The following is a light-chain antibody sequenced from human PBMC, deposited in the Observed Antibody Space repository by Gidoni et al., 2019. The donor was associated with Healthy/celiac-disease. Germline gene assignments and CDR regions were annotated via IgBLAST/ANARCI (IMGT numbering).Light chain of an antibody. Sequence: DIQMTQSPSTLSASVGDRVTITCRASQSISSWLAWYQQKPGKAPKLLIYKASSLESGVPSRFSGNRSGTEFTLTISSLQPDDFATYYCQQYSSYPWTFGQXTKVEIK. CDR3: QQYSSYPWT. CDR2: KAS. V-gene: IGKV1-5*03. J-gene: IGKJ1*01. CDR1: QSISSW.